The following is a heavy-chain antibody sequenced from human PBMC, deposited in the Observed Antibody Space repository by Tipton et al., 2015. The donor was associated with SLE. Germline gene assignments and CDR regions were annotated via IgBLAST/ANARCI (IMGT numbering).Heavy chain of an antibody. CDR1: GDTVSNYV. Sequence: QSGAEVKKPGSSVKVSCKASGDTVSNYVITWVRQAPGQGLEWMGEIMPIFHTANYAQNFQGRVTITADESTSTAYMELSSLRSDDTAVYYCARGANWGSGDAFDVWGQGTVVTVSS. CDR2: IMPIFHTA. V-gene: IGHV1-69*01. CDR3: ARGANWGSGDAFDV. D-gene: IGHD7-27*01. J-gene: IGHJ3*01.